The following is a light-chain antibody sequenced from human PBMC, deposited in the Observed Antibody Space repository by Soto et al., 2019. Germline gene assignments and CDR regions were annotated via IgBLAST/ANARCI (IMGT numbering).Light chain of an antibody. Sequence: EIVMTQSPATLSVSPGERATLSCRASQSVSSNLAWYQQKPGQAPRLLIYGASTRATGIPARFSGSGSGTDFTLTISSLEPEDFVVYYCQQRSNWPPALSFGGGTKVDIK. V-gene: IGKV3-15*01. CDR3: QQRSNWPPALS. CDR2: GAS. J-gene: IGKJ4*01. CDR1: QSVSSN.